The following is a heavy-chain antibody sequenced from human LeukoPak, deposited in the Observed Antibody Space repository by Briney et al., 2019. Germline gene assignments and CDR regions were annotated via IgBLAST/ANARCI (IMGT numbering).Heavy chain of an antibody. V-gene: IGHV1-69*01. Sequence: ASVKVSCKASGGTFSSYAISWVRQAPGQGLEWMGGIIPIFGTANYAQKFQGRVTITADESTSTAYMELSSLRSEDTAVYYCARANSRFGAVAGSYYYGMDVWGQGTTVTVSS. CDR3: ARANSRFGAVAGSYYYGMDV. CDR1: GGTFSSYA. CDR2: IIPIFGTA. J-gene: IGHJ6*02. D-gene: IGHD6-19*01.